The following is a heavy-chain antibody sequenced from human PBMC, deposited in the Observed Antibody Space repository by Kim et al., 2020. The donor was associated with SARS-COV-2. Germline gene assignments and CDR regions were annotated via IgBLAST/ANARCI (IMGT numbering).Heavy chain of an antibody. D-gene: IGHD3-9*01. V-gene: IGHV3-23*01. J-gene: IGHJ4*02. Sequence: GGSLRLSCAASGFTFSSYAMSWVRQAPGKGLEGAPAIIGIGGRTYYAAPVKGRFPFPRANPKKTLYLKWNSLRAEDPAVYSCAKSGGYLDWFLLNYRRQG. CDR2: IIGIGGRT. CDR1: GFTFSSYA. CDR3: AKSGGYLDWFLLNY.